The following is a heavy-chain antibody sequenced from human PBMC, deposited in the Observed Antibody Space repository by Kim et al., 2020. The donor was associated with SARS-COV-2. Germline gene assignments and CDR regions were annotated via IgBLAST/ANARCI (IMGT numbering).Heavy chain of an antibody. J-gene: IGHJ6*02. CDR2: IYSGGST. CDR1: GFTVSSNY. Sequence: GGSLRLSRAASGFTVSSNYMSWVRQXPGKXXEXXSXIYSGGSTYYADXVXGRXTISRHXSKNTLYLXMNSLRAEDAXXXXXXRGGGAGTXYYYYYGMDXWGQGTTVT. V-gene: IGHV3-53*04. CDR3: XRGGGAGTXYYYYYGMDX. D-gene: IGHD1-7*01.